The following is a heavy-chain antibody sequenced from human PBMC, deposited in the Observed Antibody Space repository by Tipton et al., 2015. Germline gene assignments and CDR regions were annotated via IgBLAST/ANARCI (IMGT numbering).Heavy chain of an antibody. CDR2: ISYDGTNK. CDR3: AKDHEQLVVGERGMDV. D-gene: IGHD6-6*01. Sequence: SLRLSCAASGLTFSTYGMHWVRQAPGKGLEWLAVISYDGTNKWYANSVKGRFTISRDNPANTLYLQMNSLRAEDTAVYYCAKDHEQLVVGERGMDVWGQGTTVTVSS. J-gene: IGHJ6*02. CDR1: GLTFSTYG. V-gene: IGHV3-30*18.